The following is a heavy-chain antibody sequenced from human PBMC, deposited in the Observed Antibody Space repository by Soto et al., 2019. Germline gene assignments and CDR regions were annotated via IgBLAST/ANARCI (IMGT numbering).Heavy chain of an antibody. D-gene: IGHD3-10*01. CDR1: GFTFSSYA. Sequence: EVQLLESGGGLVQPGGSLRLSCAASGFTFSSYAMSWVRQAPGKGLEWVSAISGSGGSTYYADYVKGRFTISRDNSQNTLYLQMNSLRAEATAVYYCAARYGSGTSFDYWGQGALVTVSS. CDR3: AARYGSGTSFDY. V-gene: IGHV3-23*01. CDR2: ISGSGGST. J-gene: IGHJ4*02.